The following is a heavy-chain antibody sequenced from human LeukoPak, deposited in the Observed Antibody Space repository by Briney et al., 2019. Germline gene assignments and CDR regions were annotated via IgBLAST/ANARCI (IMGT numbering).Heavy chain of an antibody. Sequence: PGGSLRLSCAASGFTFSSYGMHWVRQAPGKGLEWVAFIRYDGSNKYYADSVKGRFTISRDNSKNTLYLQMNSLRAEDTAVYYCARGWYQLLYESPYYMDVWGKGTTVTVSS. J-gene: IGHJ6*03. V-gene: IGHV3-30*02. CDR3: ARGWYQLLYESPYYMDV. CDR2: IRYDGSNK. D-gene: IGHD2-2*02. CDR1: GFTFSSYG.